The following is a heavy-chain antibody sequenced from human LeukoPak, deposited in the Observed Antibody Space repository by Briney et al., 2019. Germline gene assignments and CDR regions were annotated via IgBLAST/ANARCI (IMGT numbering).Heavy chain of an antibody. CDR2: VYYSGGT. J-gene: IGHJ4*02. Sequence: PSETLSLTCTVSGASMTSNYWNWIRQPTGKGLDWIGYVYYSGGTNYNPSLTGRVTISVDPSKNQFSLRLSSVTAADTAVYYCARWNYYNSIRYFDYWGRGTLVTVSS. CDR3: ARWNYYNSIRYFDY. D-gene: IGHD3-22*01. V-gene: IGHV4-59*01. CDR1: GASMTSNY.